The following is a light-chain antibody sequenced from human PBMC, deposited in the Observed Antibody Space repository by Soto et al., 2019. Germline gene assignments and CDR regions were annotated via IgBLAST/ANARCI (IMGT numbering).Light chain of an antibody. CDR2: SNS. J-gene: IGLJ2*01. CDR3: AAWDDSLHGVV. CDR1: SSNIGSHT. V-gene: IGLV1-44*01. Sequence: QPVLTQPPSASGTPGQRVTISCSGSSSNIGSHTINWYQQLPGTAPKLLIYSNSQRPSGVPDRFSGSKSGSSASLAISGLQSEDEADYFCAAWDDSLHGVVFGGGTKLTVL.